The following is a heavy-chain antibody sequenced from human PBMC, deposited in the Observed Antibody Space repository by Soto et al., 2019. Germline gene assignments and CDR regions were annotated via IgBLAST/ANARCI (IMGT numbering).Heavy chain of an antibody. CDR2: MNPNSGNT. V-gene: IGHV1-8*01. J-gene: IGHJ6*02. CDR3: ARADNRGWANGYYGIDV. Sequence: QVQLVQSGAEVKKPGASVKVSCKASGFTFTTYDIDWVRQATGQGPEWMGWMNPNSGNTGYAQKFQGRISMTRDTSISTAYMELSSLRDDDTAVYYCARADNRGWANGYYGIDVWGQGTTVTVSS. D-gene: IGHD6-19*01. CDR1: GFTFTTYD.